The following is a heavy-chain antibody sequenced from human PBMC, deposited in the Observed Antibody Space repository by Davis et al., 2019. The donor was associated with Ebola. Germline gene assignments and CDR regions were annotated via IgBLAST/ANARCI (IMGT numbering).Heavy chain of an antibody. Sequence: AASVKVSCKASGYTFTSYYIHWVRQAPGQGLEWMGWINPNSGGTNYAQKFQAWVTMTEDTSTDTAYMELSSLRSDDTAVYYCARSTIYWFDPWGQGTLVTVSS. D-gene: IGHD2-21*01. CDR2: INPNSGGT. V-gene: IGHV1-2*04. J-gene: IGHJ5*02. CDR1: GYTFTSYY. CDR3: ARSTIYWFDP.